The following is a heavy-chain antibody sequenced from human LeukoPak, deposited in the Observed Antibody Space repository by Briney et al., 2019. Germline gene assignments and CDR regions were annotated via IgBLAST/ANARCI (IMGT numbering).Heavy chain of an antibody. V-gene: IGHV4-4*07. CDR2: VYGSGST. J-gene: IGHJ4*02. D-gene: IGHD1-26*01. Sequence: SETLSLTCIVSGGSISSNYWSWTRQSAGKGLEYIGRVYGSGSTDYSPSVKSRVTMSVDTSKNQFSLRLTSVTAADTAIYCCAGDGAATFSDYWGQGTLVTVSS. CDR3: AGDGAATFSDY. CDR1: GGSISSNY.